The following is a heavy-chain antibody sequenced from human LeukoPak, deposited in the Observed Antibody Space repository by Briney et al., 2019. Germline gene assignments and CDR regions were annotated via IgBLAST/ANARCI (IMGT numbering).Heavy chain of an antibody. V-gene: IGHV4-34*01. CDR2: INHSGST. CDR3: AREGKKAHYYGSGSYYNRAFDY. J-gene: IGHJ4*02. CDR1: GGSFSGYY. D-gene: IGHD3-10*01. Sequence: PSETLSLTCAVYGGSFSGYYWSWIRQPPGKGLEWIGEINHSGSTNCNPSLKSRVTISVGTSKNQFSLKLSSVTAADTAVYYCAREGKKAHYYGSGSYYNRAFDYWGQGTLVTVPS.